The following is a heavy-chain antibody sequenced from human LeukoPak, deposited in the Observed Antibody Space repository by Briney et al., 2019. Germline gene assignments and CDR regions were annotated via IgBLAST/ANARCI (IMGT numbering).Heavy chain of an antibody. Sequence: GGSLRLSCAASGFTFRSSVMGWVRQAPGEWMDWVLTVGGGGGDTYYADSVKGRFNISRDNSKNTLDLHMSSLRADDTAVYYCAKYLESGASRYFDPGGQGTLVTVSS. CDR1: GFTFRSSV. J-gene: IGHJ5*02. CDR3: AKYLESGASRYFDP. V-gene: IGHV3-23*01. CDR2: VGGGGGDT. D-gene: IGHD1-14*01.